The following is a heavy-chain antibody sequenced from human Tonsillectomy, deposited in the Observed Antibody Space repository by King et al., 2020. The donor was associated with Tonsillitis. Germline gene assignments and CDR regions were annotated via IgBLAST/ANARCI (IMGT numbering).Heavy chain of an antibody. CDR3: VKEEVGYSYGTY. D-gene: IGHD5-18*01. CDR1: GFTFSSYA. CDR2: ISGSGGNT. J-gene: IGHJ4*02. Sequence: VQLVESGGGLVQPGGCLRLSCAASGFTFSSYAMSWVRQAPGKGLEWVSAISGSGGNTYYANSGRGRITISRDNSKNTLYLQMNSLRAEDTAVYYCVKEEVGYSYGTYWGQGTLVIVSS. V-gene: IGHV3-23*04.